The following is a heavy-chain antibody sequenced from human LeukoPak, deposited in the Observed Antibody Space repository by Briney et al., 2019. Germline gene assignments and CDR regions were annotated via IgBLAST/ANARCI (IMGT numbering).Heavy chain of an antibody. CDR1: GFTFSTYE. CDR2: ISASGGSS. V-gene: IGHV3-23*01. Sequence: TGGSLRLSCEASGFTFSTYEMNWVRQAPGKGLEWVLGISASGGSSYYADSVKGRFTISRDNSKNTLYLQMDSLRAEDTAVYYCAKDRITGTPYYFDYWGQGTLVTVSS. CDR3: AKDRITGTPYYFDY. D-gene: IGHD1-20*01. J-gene: IGHJ4*02.